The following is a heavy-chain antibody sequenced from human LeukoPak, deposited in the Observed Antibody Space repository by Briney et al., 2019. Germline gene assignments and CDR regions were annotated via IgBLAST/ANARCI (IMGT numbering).Heavy chain of an antibody. CDR1: GVSITSGHYY. D-gene: IGHD1-26*01. V-gene: IGHV4-30-4*08. J-gene: IGHJ4*02. CDR3: DRDPDSGSLGYYSGY. Sequence: SETLSLTCSVSGVSITSGHYYWAWLRHAPGKGLEWMVCLFYSGSTCSNPSLKRGLTILVDTSKSQFSLNLTSVPAAHTAVYDCDRDPDSGSLGYYSGYWGQGTLGTVSS. CDR2: LFYSGST.